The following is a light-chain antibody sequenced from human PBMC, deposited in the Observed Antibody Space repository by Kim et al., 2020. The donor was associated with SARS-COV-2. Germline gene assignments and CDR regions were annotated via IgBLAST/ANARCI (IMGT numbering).Light chain of an antibody. CDR2: GAS. Sequence: PGERATLSGRASQSVSSSYLAWYQQKPGQAPRLLIYGASSRATGIPDRFSGSGSGTEFTLTISRLEPEDFAVYYCQQYGSSPPLTFGPGTKVDIK. CDR1: QSVSSSY. V-gene: IGKV3-20*01. CDR3: QQYGSSPPLT. J-gene: IGKJ3*01.